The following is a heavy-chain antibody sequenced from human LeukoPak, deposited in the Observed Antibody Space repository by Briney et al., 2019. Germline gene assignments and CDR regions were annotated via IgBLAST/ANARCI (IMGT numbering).Heavy chain of an antibody. V-gene: IGHV3-23*01. CDR1: GFTFSSYA. Sequence: GGSLRLSCAASGFTFSSYAVSWVRQAPGKGLEWVSAISGSGGSTYYADSVKGRFTISRDNSKNTLYLQMNSLRAEDTAVYYCAKAQYYYDSSIDYWGQGTLVTVSS. D-gene: IGHD3-22*01. CDR2: ISGSGGST. CDR3: AKAQYYYDSSIDY. J-gene: IGHJ4*02.